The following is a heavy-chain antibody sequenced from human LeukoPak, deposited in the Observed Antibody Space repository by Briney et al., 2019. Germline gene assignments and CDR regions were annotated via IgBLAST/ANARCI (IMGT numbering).Heavy chain of an antibody. CDR1: GFTFNKYD. CDR2: ISYDGSNK. V-gene: IGHV3-30*03. J-gene: IGHJ5*02. D-gene: IGHD2-15*01. Sequence: TGGSLRLSCAASGFTFNKYDMHWVRQAPGKGLEWVAVISYDGSNKYYADSVKGRFTISRDNSKNTLYLQMNSLRAEDTAVYYCARGCSGGSCYESKFDPWGQGTLVTVSS. CDR3: ARGCSGGSCYESKFDP.